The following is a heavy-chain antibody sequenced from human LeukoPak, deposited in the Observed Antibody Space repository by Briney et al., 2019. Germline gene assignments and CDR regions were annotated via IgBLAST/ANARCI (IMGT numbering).Heavy chain of an antibody. CDR2: IKSKTDGGTT. D-gene: IGHD3-16*01. CDR3: AKDLGGGVLDY. J-gene: IGHJ4*02. CDR1: GFTFSNAW. V-gene: IGHV3-15*01. Sequence: PGGSLRLSCAASGFTFSNAWMSWVRQAPGKGLEWVGRIKSKTDGGTTDYAAPVKGRFTISRDDSKNTLYLQMNSLRAEDTAVYYCAKDLGGGVLDYWGQGTLVTVSS.